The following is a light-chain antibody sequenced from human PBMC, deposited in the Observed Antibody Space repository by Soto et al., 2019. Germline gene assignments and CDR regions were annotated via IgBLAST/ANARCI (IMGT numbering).Light chain of an antibody. V-gene: IGKV1-9*01. J-gene: IGKJ5*01. Sequence: DILLTQSPSFLSASVGDRVTITCRASQGISNYLAWYQQEPGKAPNLLIYAASTLQSGVPSRFSGSGSGTEFTLTISSLQPEDFATYYCQQLNSYPITFGQGTRLEIK. CDR3: QQLNSYPIT. CDR1: QGISNY. CDR2: AAS.